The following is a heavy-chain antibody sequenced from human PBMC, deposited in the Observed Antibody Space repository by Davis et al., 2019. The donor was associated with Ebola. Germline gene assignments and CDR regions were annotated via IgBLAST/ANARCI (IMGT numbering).Heavy chain of an antibody. CDR3: ARGLRSSSPH. V-gene: IGHV1-8*01. CDR1: GYTFTRYD. Sequence: ASSVKVSCKASGYTFTRYDINRARQVTGQGLEWMGWMNPNSGNTGYAQKFQGRVNMTRNTSISTAYMELSSLRSEDTAVYYCARGLRSSSPHWGQGTLVTVSS. CDR2: MNPNSGNT. J-gene: IGHJ4*02. D-gene: IGHD6-13*01.